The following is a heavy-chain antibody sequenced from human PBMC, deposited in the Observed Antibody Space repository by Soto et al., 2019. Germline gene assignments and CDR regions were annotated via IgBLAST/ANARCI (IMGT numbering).Heavy chain of an antibody. CDR1: GDSFSGYY. J-gene: IGHJ5*02. CDR3: AREPAETVGDGHWCDP. V-gene: IGHV4-4*07. CDR2: VYTSGNT. Sequence: QVQLQESGPGLVKPSDTLSLTCTVSGDSFSGYYWSWIRQPAGKGLEWIGRVYTSGNTDYNPSLTSRVTVSVDTSKNQFSLKLRFVTAADTAVYYCAREPAETVGDGHWCDPWGQGTLVTVSS. D-gene: IGHD2-2*01.